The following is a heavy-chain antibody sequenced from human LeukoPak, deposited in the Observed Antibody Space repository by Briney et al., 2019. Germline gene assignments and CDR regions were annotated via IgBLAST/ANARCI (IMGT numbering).Heavy chain of an antibody. Sequence: GGSLRLSCAASGFTFDDYAMHWVRQAPGKGLEWVSGISWNSGSIGCADSVKGRFTISRDNAKNSLYLQMNSLRAEDTALYYCAKAFTSSWSADAFDIWGQGTMVTVSS. CDR2: ISWNSGSI. CDR1: GFTFDDYA. D-gene: IGHD6-13*01. J-gene: IGHJ3*02. V-gene: IGHV3-9*01. CDR3: AKAFTSSWSADAFDI.